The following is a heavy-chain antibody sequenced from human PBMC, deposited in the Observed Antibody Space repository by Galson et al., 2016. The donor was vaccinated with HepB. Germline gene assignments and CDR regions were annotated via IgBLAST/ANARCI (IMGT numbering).Heavy chain of an antibody. D-gene: IGHD6-19*01. CDR1: GFSFSEFA. Sequence: SLRLSCAVSGFSFSEFAMHWVRQAPGKGLEWVALTSYDGTTKYYADSVKGRVTISRDNSRNTLFLQLSSLRLEDTAVYYCARDQVVSMAGINYYFYYGMDVWGQGTTVTVSS. CDR2: TSYDGTTK. CDR3: ARDQVVSMAGINYYFYYGMDV. J-gene: IGHJ6*02. V-gene: IGHV3-30*04.